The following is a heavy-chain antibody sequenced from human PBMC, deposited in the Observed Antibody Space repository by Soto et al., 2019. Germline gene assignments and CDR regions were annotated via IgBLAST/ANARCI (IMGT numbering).Heavy chain of an antibody. J-gene: IGHJ6*03. CDR1: GFTFSNYW. V-gene: IGHV3-74*02. D-gene: IGHD2-15*01. CDR3: ARGVCVGGTCYSLAGYFYYYMDV. CDR2: INSDGSVS. Sequence: EVQLVESGGGLVQPGGSLRLSCAASGFTFSNYWMYWVRQAPGKGLEWVSRINSDGSVSSYADSVKGRLPISRDNVKNTLYLQMDSLRAEDTAVYYCARGVCVGGTCYSLAGYFYYYMDVWGKGTTVTVFS.